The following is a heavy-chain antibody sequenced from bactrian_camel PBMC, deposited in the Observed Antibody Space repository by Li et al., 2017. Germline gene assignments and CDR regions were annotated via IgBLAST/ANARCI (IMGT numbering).Heavy chain of an antibody. J-gene: IGHJ4*01. CDR2: INSGSGST. Sequence: DVQLVESGGGLVQPGGSLRLSCAASGFTFSSHGMTWVRQAPGKGVEWVSGINSGSGSTWYADSVKGRFTISRDNAKNTLYLQLNSLKPEDTAVYYCVRAADFQLGQGTQVTVS. D-gene: IGHD6*01. V-gene: IGHV3S40*01. CDR1: GFTFSSHG.